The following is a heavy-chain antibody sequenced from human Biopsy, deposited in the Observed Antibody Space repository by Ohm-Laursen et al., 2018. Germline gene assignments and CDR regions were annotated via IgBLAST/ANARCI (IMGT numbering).Heavy chain of an antibody. CDR2: IFNSANT. CDR3: ARGDYFDSNGYFWFDP. CDR1: GGSISSGGSY. Sequence: TLSLTCTVSGGSISSGGSYWSWIRQRPGKGLERIGYIFNSANTYYNPSLKNLITITEDKSKNQYSLKLNSVTAADTAVYYCARGDYFDSNGYFWFDPWGQGTLVTVSS. V-gene: IGHV4-31*01. J-gene: IGHJ5*02. D-gene: IGHD3-22*01.